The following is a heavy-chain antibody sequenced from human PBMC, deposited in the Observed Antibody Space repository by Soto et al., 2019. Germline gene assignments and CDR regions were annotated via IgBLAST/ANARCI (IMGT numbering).Heavy chain of an antibody. CDR1: GGSLSSGDYY. CDR2: IHYSGDS. D-gene: IGHD4-17*01. CDR3: ARGDYNAYRGYDY. Sequence: SETLSLTCTVSGGSLSSGDYYWSWIRQYPGKGLEWIGYIHYSGDSYYNQSLKSRVTISINTSNNQFSLKLSSVTAADTAVYYCARGDYNAYRGYDYWGQGTLVTVSS. J-gene: IGHJ4*02. V-gene: IGHV4-31*03.